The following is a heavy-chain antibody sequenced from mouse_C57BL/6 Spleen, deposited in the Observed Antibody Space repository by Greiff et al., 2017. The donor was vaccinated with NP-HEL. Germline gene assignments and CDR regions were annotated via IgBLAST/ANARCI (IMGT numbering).Heavy chain of an antibody. CDR3: ASLGRGTWFAY. V-gene: IGHV1-61*01. Sequence: QVQLQQPGAELVRPGSSVKLSCKASGYTFTSYWMDWVKQRPGQGLEWIGNIYPSDSETHYNQKFKDKATLTVDKSSSTAYMQLSSLTSEDSAVYYCASLGRGTWFAYWGQGTLVTVSA. D-gene: IGHD4-1*01. J-gene: IGHJ3*01. CDR1: GYTFTSYW. CDR2: IYPSDSET.